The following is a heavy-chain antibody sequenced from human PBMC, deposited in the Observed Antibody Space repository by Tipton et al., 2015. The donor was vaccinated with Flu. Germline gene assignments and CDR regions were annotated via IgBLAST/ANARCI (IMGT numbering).Heavy chain of an antibody. V-gene: IGHV4-59*08. D-gene: IGHD3/OR15-3a*01. CDR2: SGST. CDR3: ARLKLFALVNHSYYYGLDV. J-gene: IGHJ6*02. Sequence: TLSLTCTVSGGSISSHYWSWIRQPPGKGLEWIGYSGSTNYNPSLKNRVTISLDTSKNQFSLQLKSVTASDTAVYYCARLKLFALVNHSYYYGLDVWGQGTTVTVS. CDR1: GGSISSHY.